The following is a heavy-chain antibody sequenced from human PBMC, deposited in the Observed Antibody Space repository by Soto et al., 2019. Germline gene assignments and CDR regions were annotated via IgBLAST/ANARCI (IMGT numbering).Heavy chain of an antibody. CDR3: ARAGGYGYGEQTFDY. J-gene: IGHJ4*02. CDR1: GFTFSGYA. CDR2: IWYDGTNT. Sequence: QVQLVESGGGVVQPGRSLRLSCAASGFTFSGYAMHWVRQAPGKGLEWVAVIWYDGTNTYYGDSVKGRFTVSRDNSKNTLWLQMSSLRVEDRAVYYCARAGGYGYGEQTFDYGGQGTLVTVSS. V-gene: IGHV3-33*01. D-gene: IGHD5-18*01.